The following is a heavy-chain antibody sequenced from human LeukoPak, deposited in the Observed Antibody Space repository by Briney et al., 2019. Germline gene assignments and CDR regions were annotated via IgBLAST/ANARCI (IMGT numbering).Heavy chain of an antibody. V-gene: IGHV4-59*12. CDR2: IYYSGST. CDR3: ARPSRRLGATYCSGGSCYSFPFDY. Sequence: SVTLSLTCTVSGGSISSYYWSWIRQPPGKGLEWIGYIYYSGSTNYNPSLTSRVTISVDTSKNQFSLKLSSVPAADTAVYYCARPSRRLGATYCSGGSCYSFPFDYWGQGTLVTVSS. CDR1: GGSISSYY. J-gene: IGHJ4*02. D-gene: IGHD2-15*01.